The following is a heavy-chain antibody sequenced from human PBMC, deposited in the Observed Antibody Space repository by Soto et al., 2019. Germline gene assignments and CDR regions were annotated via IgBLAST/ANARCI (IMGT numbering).Heavy chain of an antibody. CDR2: ISSSSDYI. CDR3: ARDCKGRDGYTNYYYYGMDV. CDR1: GFTFNNYH. D-gene: IGHD5-12*01. Sequence: GGSLRLSCAASGFTFNNYHMNWVRQSPGKGLEWVSSISSSSDYIYYADSMKGRFTVSRDNAKNSLFLQMNSLRAEDTAVYYCARDCKGRDGYTNYYYYGMDVWGQGTTVTVSS. V-gene: IGHV3-21*01. J-gene: IGHJ6*02.